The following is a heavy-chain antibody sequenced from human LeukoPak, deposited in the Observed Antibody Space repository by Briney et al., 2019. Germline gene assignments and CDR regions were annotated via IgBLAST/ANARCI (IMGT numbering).Heavy chain of an antibody. CDR1: GSTFSSYT. D-gene: IGHD1-26*01. V-gene: IGHV3-23*01. Sequence: GGSLRLSCAASGSTFSSYTMTWVRQATGKGLEWVSAITGSGDDAYYADSVHGRFTMSRDNSKSTLYLQMNSLRVEDTALYYCAKESTGSSPDYWGQGTLVTVSS. CDR3: AKESTGSSPDY. J-gene: IGHJ4*02. CDR2: ITGSGDDA.